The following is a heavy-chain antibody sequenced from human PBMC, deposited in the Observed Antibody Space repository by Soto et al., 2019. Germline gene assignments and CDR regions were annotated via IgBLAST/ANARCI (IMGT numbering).Heavy chain of an antibody. CDR2: IIPIFGTA. J-gene: IGHJ4*02. CDR3: ARENCISTSCYDVVYYFDY. CDR1: GGTFSSYA. D-gene: IGHD2-2*01. Sequence: SVKVSCKASGGTFSSYAISWVRQAPGQGLEWMGGIIPIFGTANYAQKFQGRVTITADESTSTAYMELSSLRSEDTAVYYCARENCISTSCYDVVYYFDYWGQGTLVTVSS. V-gene: IGHV1-69*13.